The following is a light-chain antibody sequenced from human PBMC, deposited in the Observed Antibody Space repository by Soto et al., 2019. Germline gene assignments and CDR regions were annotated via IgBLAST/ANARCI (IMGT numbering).Light chain of an antibody. CDR1: RSDIGGYNY. J-gene: IGLJ2*01. CDR2: EVT. V-gene: IGLV2-14*01. CDR3: TSYTNSKAYVL. Sequence: QSALTQPASVSGSLGQSITISCTGTRSDIGGYNYVSWYQQYPGKAPKLVICEVTSRPSGISERFSGSKSGNTASLTISGLQAEDEADYFCTSYTNSKAYVLFGGGTKLTVL.